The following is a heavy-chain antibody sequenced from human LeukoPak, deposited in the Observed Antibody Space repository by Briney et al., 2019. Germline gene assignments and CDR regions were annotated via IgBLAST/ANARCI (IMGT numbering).Heavy chain of an antibody. D-gene: IGHD3-22*01. CDR2: IYHSGST. CDR3: ARSSVPYYYYNYYMDV. J-gene: IGHJ6*03. CDR1: GYSISSGYY. V-gene: IGHV4-38-2*02. Sequence: SETLSLTCTVSGYSISSGYYWGWIRQPPGKGLEWIGSIYHSGSTNYNPSLKSRVTISVDTSKNQFSLKLSSVTAADTAVYYCARSSVPYYYYNYYMDVWGKGTTVTVSS.